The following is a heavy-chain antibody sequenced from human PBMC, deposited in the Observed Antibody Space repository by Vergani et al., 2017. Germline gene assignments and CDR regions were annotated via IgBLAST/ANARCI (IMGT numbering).Heavy chain of an antibody. D-gene: IGHD2-2*02. J-gene: IGHJ3*01. Sequence: EVQLVESGGGLVQPGGSLRLSCAASGFTFSSYDMHWVRQATGKGLEWVSAIGTAGDPYYPGSVKGRFTISRENAKNSLYLQMNSLRAGDTAVYYCARTIRRGAGGAFDFWGQGTMVTVSS. V-gene: IGHV3-13*05. CDR3: ARTIRRGAGGAFDF. CDR2: IGTAGDP. CDR1: GFTFSSYD.